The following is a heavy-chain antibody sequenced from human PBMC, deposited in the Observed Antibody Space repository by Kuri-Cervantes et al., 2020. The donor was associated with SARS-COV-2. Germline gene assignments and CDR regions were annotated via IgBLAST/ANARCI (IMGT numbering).Heavy chain of an antibody. Sequence: SETLSLTCTVSGGSISSGDYYWSWIRQPPGKGLEWIGYIYYSGSTYYNPSLKSRVTISVDTSKNQFSLKLSSVTAADTAVYYYARAFNWAMYYFDYWGQGTLVTVSS. CDR1: GGSISSGDYY. J-gene: IGHJ4*02. V-gene: IGHV4-30-4*08. CDR3: ARAFNWAMYYFDY. D-gene: IGHD7-27*01. CDR2: IYYSGST.